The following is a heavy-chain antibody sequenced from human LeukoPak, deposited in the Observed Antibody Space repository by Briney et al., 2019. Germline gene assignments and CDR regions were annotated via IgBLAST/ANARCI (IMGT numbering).Heavy chain of an antibody. CDR2: ISGSGGST. J-gene: IGHJ4*02. V-gene: IGHV3-23*01. D-gene: IGHD4-17*01. CDR3: AKCGEDYGDSITDY. Sequence: PGGSLRLSCAASGFTFSRHAMSWVRQAPGKGLEWVSAISGSGGSTHYADSVKGRFTIPRDNSKNTLYLQMNSLRAEDTAVYYCAKCGEDYGDSITDYWGQGTLVTVSS. CDR1: GFTFSRHA.